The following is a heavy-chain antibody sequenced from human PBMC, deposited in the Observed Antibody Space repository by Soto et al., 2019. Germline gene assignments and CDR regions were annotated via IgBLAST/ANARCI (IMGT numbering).Heavy chain of an antibody. Sequence: QVQLVQSGAEVKKPGSSVKVSCKASGGTFSSYAISWVRQAPGQGLEWMGGIIPISGTANYAQKFQGRVTITADESTSTAYMELSSVRSADTAVYYCARSQGSSTSLEIYYYYYYGMDVWGQGTTVTVSS. CDR3: ARSQGSSTSLEIYYYYYYGMDV. V-gene: IGHV1-69*01. D-gene: IGHD2-2*01. J-gene: IGHJ6*02. CDR1: GGTFSSYA. CDR2: IIPISGTA.